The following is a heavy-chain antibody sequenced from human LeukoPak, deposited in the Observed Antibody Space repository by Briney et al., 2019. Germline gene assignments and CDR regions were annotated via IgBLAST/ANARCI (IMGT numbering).Heavy chain of an antibody. V-gene: IGHV1-69*05. Sequence: SVKVSCKASGYTFTSYGISWVRQAPGQGLEWMGGIIPIFGTANYAQKFQGRVTITTDESTSTAYMELSSLGSEDTAVYYCARGRRLSYDSSGYYPFDYWGQGTLVTVSS. J-gene: IGHJ4*02. CDR1: GYTFTSYG. CDR3: ARGRRLSYDSSGYYPFDY. CDR2: IIPIFGTA. D-gene: IGHD3-22*01.